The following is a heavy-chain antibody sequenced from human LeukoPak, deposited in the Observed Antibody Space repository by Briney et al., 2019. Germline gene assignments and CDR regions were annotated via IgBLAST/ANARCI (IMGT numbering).Heavy chain of an antibody. D-gene: IGHD3-10*01. CDR3: AKATYYYGSGSYSGNRYYFEY. V-gene: IGHV3-23*01. CDR2: ISGSGVST. Sequence: GGSLRLSCAASGFTFSSYVMSWVRQAPGKGLEWVSAISGSGVSTYYADSVKGRFTISRDNSKSTLYLQMNSLRAEDTAVYYCAKATYYYGSGSYSGNRYYFEYWGQGTLVTVSS. CDR1: GFTFSSYV. J-gene: IGHJ4*02.